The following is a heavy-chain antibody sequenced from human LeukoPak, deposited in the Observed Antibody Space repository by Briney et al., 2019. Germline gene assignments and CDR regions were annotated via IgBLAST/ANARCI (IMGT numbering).Heavy chain of an antibody. CDR1: GVSISSYY. Sequence: SETLSLTCTVSGVSISSYYWSWIRQPPGKGLEGIGYIYYSGSTNYNPSLKSRVTISVDTSKNQFSLKLSSVTAADTAVYYCARDGGYCSGGSCYSVAFDIWGQGTMVTVSS. J-gene: IGHJ3*02. CDR2: IYYSGST. V-gene: IGHV4-59*01. D-gene: IGHD2-15*01. CDR3: ARDGGYCSGGSCYSVAFDI.